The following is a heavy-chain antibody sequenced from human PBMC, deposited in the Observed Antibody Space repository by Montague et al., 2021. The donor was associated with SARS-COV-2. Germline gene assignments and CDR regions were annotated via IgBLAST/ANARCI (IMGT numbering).Heavy chain of an antibody. CDR2: IYYSGST. V-gene: IGHV4-39*01. J-gene: IGHJ3*02. D-gene: IGHD3-3*01. CDR3: ARHGLAGITIFGVVTPRGGFDI. CDR1: GGSISSSSYY. Sequence: SETLSLTCTVSGGSISSSSYYWGWIRQPPGKGLEWIGSIYYSGSTYYNPSLKSRVTISVDTSKNQFPLKLSSVTAADTAVYYCARHGLAGITIFGVVTPRGGFDIWGQGTMVTVSS.